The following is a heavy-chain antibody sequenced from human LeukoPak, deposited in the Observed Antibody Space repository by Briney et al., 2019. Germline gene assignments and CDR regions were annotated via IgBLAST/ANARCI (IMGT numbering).Heavy chain of an antibody. CDR1: GGSISSYY. Sequence: SETLSLTCTVSGGSISSYYWSWIRQPPGKGLEWIGYIYYSGSTNYNPSLKSRVTISVDTSKNQFSLKLSSVTAADTAVYYCARLLGYSSSWYVPGPGVGYFQHWGQGTLVTVSS. V-gene: IGHV4-59*12. J-gene: IGHJ1*01. CDR3: ARLLGYSSSWYVPGPGVGYFQH. D-gene: IGHD6-13*01. CDR2: IYYSGST.